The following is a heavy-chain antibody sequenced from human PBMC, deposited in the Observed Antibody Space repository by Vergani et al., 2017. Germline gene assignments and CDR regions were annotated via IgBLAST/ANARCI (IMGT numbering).Heavy chain of an antibody. CDR3: ARDCATNLWNNYYYYGMDV. D-gene: IGHD5-24*01. Sequence: QVQLVQSGAEVKKPGASVKVSCKASGYTFTRYYMHWVRRAPGQGLEWMGIINHSGVRTSYAHKFQGRVTMTRDTAPSTVYMELSSLRSEDTAVYYCARDCATNLWNNYYYYGMDVWGQGTTVTVSS. V-gene: IGHV1-46*01. J-gene: IGHJ6*02. CDR1: GYTFTRYY. CDR2: INHSGVRT.